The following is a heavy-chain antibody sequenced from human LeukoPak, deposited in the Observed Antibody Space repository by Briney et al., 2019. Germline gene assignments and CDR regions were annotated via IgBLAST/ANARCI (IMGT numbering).Heavy chain of an antibody. CDR1: GFTFSTHG. V-gene: IGHV3-23*01. J-gene: IGHJ4*02. CDR3: ANDAGPKGNPFFDY. CDR2: ISGDRTNT. Sequence: GGSLRLSCAASGFTFSTHGMAWVRQSPGKGLEWVSTISGDRTNTHYADSVKGRFSISRDNSKNTLYLQMNSLTAEDTALYYCANDAGPKGNPFFDYWGLGTLVTVSS.